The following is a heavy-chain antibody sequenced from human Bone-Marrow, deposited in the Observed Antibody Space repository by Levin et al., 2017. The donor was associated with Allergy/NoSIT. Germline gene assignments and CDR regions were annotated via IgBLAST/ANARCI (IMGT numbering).Heavy chain of an antibody. CDR1: GGSIRSGDYY. V-gene: IGHV4-30-4*01. J-gene: IGHJ4*02. D-gene: IGHD6-13*01. CDR3: ARGIAALDY. Sequence: SQTPSLPCTVSGGSIRSGDYYWSWIRQPPGKGLEWIGYIYYSGSTYYNPSLKSRVTISVDTSKNQFSLKLSSVTAADTAVYYCARGIAALDYWGQGTLVTVSS. CDR2: IYYSGST.